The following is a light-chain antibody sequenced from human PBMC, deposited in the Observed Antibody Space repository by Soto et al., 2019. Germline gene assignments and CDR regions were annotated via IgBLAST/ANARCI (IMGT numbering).Light chain of an antibody. V-gene: IGKV1-5*01. CDR2: DAS. J-gene: IGKJ3*01. Sequence: DIPMTQSPSTLSASVGDKVTVTCRASQNIRSRLAWYQQKPGKAPNLLISDASSLESRVPSRFSGSGSGSEFTLTISTLQPDDVAPYYYQQYNSYSPFTFGPGTKVDIK. CDR1: QNIRSR. CDR3: QQYNSYSPFT.